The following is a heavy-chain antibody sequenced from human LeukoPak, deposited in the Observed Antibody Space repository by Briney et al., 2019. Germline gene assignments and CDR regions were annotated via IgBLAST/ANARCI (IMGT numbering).Heavy chain of an antibody. CDR2: ISSSGSTI. CDR3: ARYSSSWYYFHMDV. V-gene: IGHV3-11*04. Sequence: GGSLRLSCAASGFTFSDYYMSWIRQAPGKGLEWVSYISSSGSTIYYADSVKGRFTISRDNAKNSLYLQMNSLRAEDTAVYYCARYSSSWYYFHMDVWGKGTTVTVSS. J-gene: IGHJ6*03. CDR1: GFTFSDYY. D-gene: IGHD6-13*01.